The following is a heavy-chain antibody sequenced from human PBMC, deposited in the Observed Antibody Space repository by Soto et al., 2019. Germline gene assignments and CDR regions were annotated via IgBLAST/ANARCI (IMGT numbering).Heavy chain of an antibody. V-gene: IGHV2-5*02. CDR1: GFSLSTSGVG. CDR3: APTFPDNNEYHFDQ. D-gene: IGHD1-1*01. CDR2: IYWDDDK. Sequence: QITLKESGPTLVKPTQPLTLTCTFSGFSLSTSGVGVGWIRQPPGKALEWLALIYWDDDKRYTPSLRPRLTITPDTSKNPVLLTMIRMDPVDTATYFFAPTFPDNNEYHFDQWGQGTLVTVSS. J-gene: IGHJ4*02.